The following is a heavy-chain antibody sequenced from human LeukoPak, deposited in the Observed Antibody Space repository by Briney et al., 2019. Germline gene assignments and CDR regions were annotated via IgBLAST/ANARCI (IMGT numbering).Heavy chain of an antibody. D-gene: IGHD3-10*01. CDR3: ARGLGNYGFFDY. V-gene: IGHV3-33*01. CDR1: GXTFSNSG. CDR2: IWYDGSNK. Sequence: GRSLRLSCAASGXTFSNSGMHWVRQAPGKGLEWVAIIWYDGSNKYYADSVKGRFTISRDNSKNTLYLQMNSLRAEDTAVYYCARGLGNYGFFDYWGQGTLVTVSS. J-gene: IGHJ4*02.